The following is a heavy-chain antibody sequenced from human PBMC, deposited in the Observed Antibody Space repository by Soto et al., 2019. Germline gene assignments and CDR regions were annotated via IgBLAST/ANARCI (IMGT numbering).Heavy chain of an antibody. CDR1: GYTFTSHV. CDR2: VNGGNGNT. D-gene: IGHD1-26*01. CDR3: ARESGIVGPSGDLDY. Sequence: QVHLVQSGAEVKEPGASVKVSCKASGYTFTSHVMHWVRQAPGQRLEWMGWVNGGNGNTKYSQRFQGRVTISRDTSATTAYMELSRLTSEDKAVYYCARESGIVGPSGDLDYWGQGTLVTVSS. J-gene: IGHJ4*02. V-gene: IGHV1-3*01.